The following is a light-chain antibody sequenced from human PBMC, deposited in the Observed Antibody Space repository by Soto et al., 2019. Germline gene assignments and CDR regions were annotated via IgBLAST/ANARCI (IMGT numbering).Light chain of an antibody. CDR1: STNIGADYD. V-gene: IGLV1-40*01. Sequence: QSVLTQPPSVSGAPGQRVTISCTGSSTNIGADYDVHWYRQLPGTAPKLLIYGSSNRPSGVPDRFSGSKSGTSASLAITGLQAEDEADYYCQSYDSRLSGPVFGGGTKVTVL. CDR3: QSYDSRLSGPV. CDR2: GSS. J-gene: IGLJ3*02.